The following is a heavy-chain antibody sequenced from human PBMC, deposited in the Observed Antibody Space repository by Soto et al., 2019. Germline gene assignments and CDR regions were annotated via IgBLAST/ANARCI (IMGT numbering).Heavy chain of an antibody. V-gene: IGHV3-13*01. D-gene: IGHD6-19*01. CDR3: AGGRSGWYAEFDF. Sequence: EVQLVESGGGLVQPGGSLRLSCAASGFTFSSYDMHWVRQTAGKGLEWVAAIGTTGDAYYPGSATGRFTISRENAKNSLYLQMNNLRVGGTAVYFCAGGRSGWYAEFDFWGQGTQVTVSS. J-gene: IGHJ4*02. CDR1: GFTFSSYD. CDR2: IGTTGDA.